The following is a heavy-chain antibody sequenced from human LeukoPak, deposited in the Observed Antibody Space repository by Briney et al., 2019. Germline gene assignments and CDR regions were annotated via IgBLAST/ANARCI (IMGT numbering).Heavy chain of an antibody. V-gene: IGHV3-53*01. J-gene: IGHJ4*02. CDR2: ICSGGST. Sequence: GGSLRLSCAASGFTVSSNYMSWVRQAPGKGLEWVSVICSGGSTYYADSVKGRFTISRDNSKNTLYLQMNSLRAEDTAVYYCARERWLALDYWGQGTLVTVSS. CDR1: GFTVSSNY. D-gene: IGHD6-19*01. CDR3: ARERWLALDY.